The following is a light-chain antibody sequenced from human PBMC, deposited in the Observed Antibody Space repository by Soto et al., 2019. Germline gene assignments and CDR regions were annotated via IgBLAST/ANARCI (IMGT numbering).Light chain of an antibody. Sequence: DIQLTQSPSTLSGSVGDRVTITCRASQSISSWLAWYQQKPGKAPKFLIYKTSNLESGVPSRFSGSGSGTEFTLTISSLQPDDFATYYCQYYNNYCWTFGQGTKVEIK. CDR1: QSISSW. CDR3: QYYNNYCWT. CDR2: KTS. J-gene: IGKJ1*01. V-gene: IGKV1-5*03.